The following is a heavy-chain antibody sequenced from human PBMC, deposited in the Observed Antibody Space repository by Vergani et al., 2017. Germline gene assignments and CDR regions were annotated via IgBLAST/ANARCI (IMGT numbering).Heavy chain of an antibody. CDR2: IRYDGSNK. CDR3: ARWGNEKRLDS. J-gene: IGHJ5*01. Sequence: QVQLVESGGGVVQPGGSLRLSCAASGFTFSSYGMHSVRQAPGKGLEWVAFIRYDGSNKYYADSVKGRFTISRDNSKNTLYLQMNSLRAEDTAVYYCARWGNEKRLDSWGQGTLVTVSS. D-gene: IGHD1-1*01. V-gene: IGHV3-30*02. CDR1: GFTFSSYG.